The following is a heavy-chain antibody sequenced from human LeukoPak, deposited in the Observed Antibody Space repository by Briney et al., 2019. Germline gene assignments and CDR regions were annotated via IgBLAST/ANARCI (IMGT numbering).Heavy chain of an antibody. CDR1: GFTFSSYS. V-gene: IGHV3-21*01. Sequence: GGSLRLSCAASGFTFSSYSMNWLRQAPGKGLEWVSSISSSSSYIYYADSVKDRFTISRDNAKNSLYLQMNSLRAEDTAVYYCARDPIVVVTAGGYFDYWGQGTLVTVSS. CDR2: ISSSSSYI. CDR3: ARDPIVVVTAGGYFDY. D-gene: IGHD2-21*02. J-gene: IGHJ4*02.